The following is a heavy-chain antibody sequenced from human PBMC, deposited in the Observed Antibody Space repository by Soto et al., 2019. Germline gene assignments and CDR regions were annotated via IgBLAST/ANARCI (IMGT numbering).Heavy chain of an antibody. Sequence: SETLSLTCAVSGGSISSGGYSWSWIRQPPGKGLEWIGYIYHSRSTYYNPSLKSRVTISVDTSKNQFSLKLSSVTAADTAVYYCARDRWNSSSWYVPYYYYGMDVWGQGTTVTVSS. CDR3: ARDRWNSSSWYVPYYYYGMDV. D-gene: IGHD6-13*01. J-gene: IGHJ6*02. CDR2: IYHSRST. CDR1: GGSISSGGYS. V-gene: IGHV4-30-2*01.